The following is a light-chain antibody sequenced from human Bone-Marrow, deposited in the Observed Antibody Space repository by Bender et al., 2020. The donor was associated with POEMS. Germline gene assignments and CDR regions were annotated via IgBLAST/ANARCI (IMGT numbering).Light chain of an antibody. CDR2: QDN. CDR1: KLGDKY. Sequence: SSELTQPPSVSVSPGQTASITCSGDKLGDKYACWYQQKPGQSPLLVIYQDNKRPSGIPDRFSGSVLGTKAALTITGAQAEDECDYYCALYMGSGIVIFGGGTRLAVL. CDR3: ALYMGSGIVI. V-gene: IGLV3-1*01. J-gene: IGLJ2*01.